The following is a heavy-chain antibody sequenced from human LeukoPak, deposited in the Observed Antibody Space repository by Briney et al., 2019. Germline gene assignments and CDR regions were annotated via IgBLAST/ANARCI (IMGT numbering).Heavy chain of an antibody. CDR2: MNPNSGNT. Sequence: ASVKVSCKASGGTFSSYAISWVRQAPGQGLEWMGWMNPNSGNTGYAQKFQGRVTMTRNTSISTAYMELSSLRSDDTAVYYCARGLPAQRYGSGRHNWFDPWGQGTLVTVSS. D-gene: IGHD3-10*01. CDR3: ARGLPAQRYGSGRHNWFDP. CDR1: GGTFSSYA. V-gene: IGHV1-8*02. J-gene: IGHJ5*02.